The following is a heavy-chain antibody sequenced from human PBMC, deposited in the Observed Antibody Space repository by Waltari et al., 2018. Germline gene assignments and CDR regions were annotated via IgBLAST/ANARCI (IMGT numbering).Heavy chain of an antibody. D-gene: IGHD3-3*01. CDR1: GFTFSSHW. V-gene: IGHV3-7*03. J-gene: IGHJ6*02. CDR2: INEDGNAK. Sequence: EVQLVESGGGLVQPGGSLRISCAASGFTFSSHWMRWVRQAAGKGLEGVANINEDGNAKYYVDSVKGRFAVSRDNAQNSLYLQMESLTAEDTAVYYCTRRFPNFYYYGMDVWGQGTAVTVSS. CDR3: TRRFPNFYYYGMDV.